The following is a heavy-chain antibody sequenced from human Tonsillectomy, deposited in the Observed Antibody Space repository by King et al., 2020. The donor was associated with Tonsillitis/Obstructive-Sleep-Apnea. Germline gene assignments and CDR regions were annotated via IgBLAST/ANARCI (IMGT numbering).Heavy chain of an antibody. D-gene: IGHD3-22*01. CDR2: IIPMFGTA. CDR1: GGTFSSYA. CDR3: TRFISGYYDESATRRDAFDI. J-gene: IGHJ3*02. Sequence: VQLVESGAGVKKPGSSVKVSCKASGGTFSSYAIGWVRQAPGQGLEWMGGIIPMFGTANYAQNFQGRVTISADESTSTAYMELSSLRSEDTAMYYCTRFISGYYDESATRRDAFDIWGQGTMVTVSS. V-gene: IGHV1-69*01.